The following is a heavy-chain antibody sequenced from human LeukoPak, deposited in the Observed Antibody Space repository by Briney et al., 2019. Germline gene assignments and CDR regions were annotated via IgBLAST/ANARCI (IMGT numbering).Heavy chain of an antibody. D-gene: IGHD6-13*01. CDR3: ARGGIAIY. Sequence: SETLSLTCTVSGYSISSGYYWGWIRQPPGKGLEWIGSIYHSGSTYYNPSLKSRVTISVDTSKNQFSLKLSSVTAADTAVYYCARGGIAIYWGQGILVTVSS. J-gene: IGHJ4*02. V-gene: IGHV4-38-2*02. CDR2: IYHSGST. CDR1: GYSISSGYY.